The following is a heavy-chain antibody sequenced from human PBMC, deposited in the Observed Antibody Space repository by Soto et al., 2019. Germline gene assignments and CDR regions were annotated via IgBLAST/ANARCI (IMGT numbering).Heavy chain of an antibody. CDR2: ITIRSSYI. CDR3: ARDDGWLVLDY. J-gene: IGHJ4*02. Sequence: EVQLVESGGGLVKPGGSLRLSCAASGSAFSSYSMNWVRQAPGKGLEWVAFITIRSSYIYYADSVRGRFTVSRDNAKNSLYLQMDGLRAEDTAVYYCARDDGWLVLDYWGQGTLVTVSS. V-gene: IGHV3-21*06. CDR1: GSAFSSYS. D-gene: IGHD6-19*01.